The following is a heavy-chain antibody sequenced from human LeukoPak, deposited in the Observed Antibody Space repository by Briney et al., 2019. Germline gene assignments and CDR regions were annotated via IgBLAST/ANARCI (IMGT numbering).Heavy chain of an antibody. D-gene: IGHD3-22*01. CDR2: PWYDGVNK. CDR3: ARESDYDSSGYYVFGY. J-gene: IGHJ4*02. CDR1: GFTFSSYG. V-gene: IGHV3-33*01. Sequence: PPRSLRLSCAAPGFTFSSYGMHCVRPAPGKGLEWVAAPWYDGVNKYWAGCVKGLFTIFRDNSKNMLYLKTNRLRAEDTAVYYCARESDYDSSGYYVFGYWGQGTLVTVSS.